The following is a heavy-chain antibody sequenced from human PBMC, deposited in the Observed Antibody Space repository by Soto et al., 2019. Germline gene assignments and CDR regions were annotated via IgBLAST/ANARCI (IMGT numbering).Heavy chain of an antibody. CDR2: IYSGGTT. J-gene: IGHJ5*02. D-gene: IGHD2-15*01. CDR3: ARLDLPGYWRGDDL. V-gene: IGHV3-66*04. CDR1: GFTVSQNY. Sequence: EVQLVESGGGLVQPGGSLRLSCAASGFTVSQNYMSWVRQAPGKGLECVSVIYSGGTTYYADSVKGRFTISRDNSKNTLYLQMGSLSAADTAIYYCARLDLPGYWRGDDLWGPGSLVTVSS.